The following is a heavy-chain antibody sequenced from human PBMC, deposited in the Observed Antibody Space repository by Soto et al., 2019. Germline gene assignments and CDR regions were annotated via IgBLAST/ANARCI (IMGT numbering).Heavy chain of an antibody. V-gene: IGHV3-53*01. CDR3: ARDLYDSGSFYFDF. J-gene: IGHJ4*02. CDR2: LYSGGTT. D-gene: IGHD3-10*01. Sequence: EVQLVESGGGLIQPGGSLRLSCAASGFNFIRKYMIWVRQAPGKGLEWVSILYSGGTTYYADSVKGRFTISRDTSENTLYLQMNSLRAEDTAVYYCARDLYDSGSFYFDFWGQGTLVTVSA. CDR1: GFNFIRKY.